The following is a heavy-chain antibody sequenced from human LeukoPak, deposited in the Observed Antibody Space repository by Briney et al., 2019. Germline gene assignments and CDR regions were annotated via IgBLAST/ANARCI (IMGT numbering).Heavy chain of an antibody. J-gene: IGHJ4*02. Sequence: GGSLRLSCAASGFTFSPYGMHWVRQVPGKGLLWVSRINSDGTATWYADSVKGRFTVSRDNARNTLSLQMNSLRAEDSGLYYCTRDQEGVGGPIDLWGQGTLVTVSS. D-gene: IGHD1-26*01. V-gene: IGHV3-74*01. CDR3: TRDQEGVGGPIDL. CDR2: INSDGTAT. CDR1: GFTFSPYG.